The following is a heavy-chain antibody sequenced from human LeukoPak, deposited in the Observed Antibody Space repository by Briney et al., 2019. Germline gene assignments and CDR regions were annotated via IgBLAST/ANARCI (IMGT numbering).Heavy chain of an antibody. J-gene: IGHJ4*02. CDR2: ISWNGGSI. CDR1: GFTFDDYA. Sequence: GRSLRLSCAASGFTFDDYAMHWVRQAPGKGLEWVSGISWNGGSIGYADSVKGRLTISRDNAKNSLYLQVNSLRVEDTAFYYCAKDANPSGALFDFWGQGTLVTVSS. D-gene: IGHD1-14*01. V-gene: IGHV3-9*01. CDR3: AKDANPSGALFDF.